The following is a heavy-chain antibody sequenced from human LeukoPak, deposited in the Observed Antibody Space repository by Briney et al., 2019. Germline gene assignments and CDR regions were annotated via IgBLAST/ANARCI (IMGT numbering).Heavy chain of an antibody. V-gene: IGHV4-34*01. J-gene: IGHJ3*02. CDR3: ARRQGRRGIVGPTILKGAFDI. Sequence: SETLSLTCTVSGGSISSYYWSWIRQPPGKGLEWIGEINHSGSTNYNPSLKSRVTISVDTSKNQFSLKLSSVTAADTAVYYCARRQGRRGIVGPTILKGAFDIWGQGTMVTVSS. CDR1: GGSISSYY. D-gene: IGHD1-26*01. CDR2: INHSGST.